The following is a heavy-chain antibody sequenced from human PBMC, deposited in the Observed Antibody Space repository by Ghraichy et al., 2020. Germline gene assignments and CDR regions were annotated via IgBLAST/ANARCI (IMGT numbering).Heavy chain of an antibody. D-gene: IGHD6-19*01. J-gene: IGHJ1*01. Sequence: GGSLRLSCAASGFIFSSYAMSWVRQAPGKGLEWVSSISGSDGRIYYADSVKGRFTISRDNSKNTLYLQMNSLRVEDTAVYYCAKDAAVLAAGFLQHWGQGTLVTVSS. CDR2: ISGSDGRI. CDR1: GFIFSSYA. CDR3: AKDAAVLAAGFLQH. V-gene: IGHV3-23*01.